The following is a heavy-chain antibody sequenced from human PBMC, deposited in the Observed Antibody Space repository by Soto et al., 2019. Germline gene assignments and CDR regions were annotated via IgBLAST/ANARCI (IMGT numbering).Heavy chain of an antibody. V-gene: IGHV4-39*01. D-gene: IGHD5-12*01. J-gene: IGHJ4*02. CDR2: IYYTGST. Sequence: PSETLSLTCTVSGGSISSNNYYWGWIRQPPGKGLEWIGSIYYTGSTSYNPSLKSRVTISVDTSKNQFSLKLSSVTAADTAVYYCARRRDGYNCFDYWGQGTLVTVSS. CDR1: GGSISSNNYY. CDR3: ARRRDGYNCFDY.